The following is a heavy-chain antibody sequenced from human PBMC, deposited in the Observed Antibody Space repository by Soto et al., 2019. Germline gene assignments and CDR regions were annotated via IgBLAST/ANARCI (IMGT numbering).Heavy chain of an antibody. V-gene: IGHV3-30*18. Sequence: GGSLRLSCAASGFTFSSYGMHWVRQAPGKGLEWVAVISYDGSNKYYADSVKGRFTISRDNSKNTLYLQMNSLRAEDTAVYYCAKDSSIIVVVTNLLLDYWGQGPLVTVSS. D-gene: IGHD3-22*01. CDR3: AKDSSIIVVVTNLLLDY. CDR2: ISYDGSNK. CDR1: GFTFSSYG. J-gene: IGHJ4*02.